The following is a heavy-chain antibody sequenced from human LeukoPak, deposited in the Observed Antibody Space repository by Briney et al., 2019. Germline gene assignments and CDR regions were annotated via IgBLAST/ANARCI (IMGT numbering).Heavy chain of an antibody. J-gene: IGHJ4*02. V-gene: IGHV3-23*01. CDR2: IDGSGANT. D-gene: IGHD6-19*01. Sequence: PGGSLRLSCAASGFTFSSYAMSWVRQAPGKGLDWVSAIDGSGANTFYADSVKGRFTIPRDNSKNTLYLQMNSLRAEDTALYFCVKRTVAGQFDYWGQGTLVTVSS. CDR3: VKRTVAGQFDY. CDR1: GFTFSSYA.